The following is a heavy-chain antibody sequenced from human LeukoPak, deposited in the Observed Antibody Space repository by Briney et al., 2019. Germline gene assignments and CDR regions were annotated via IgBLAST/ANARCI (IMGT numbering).Heavy chain of an antibody. CDR1: GFTFSDYW. D-gene: IGHD1-26*01. J-gene: IGHJ4*02. CDR2: INTDGSFT. Sequence: GGSLRLSCAASGFTFSDYWMHWVRQAPGKGLVWVSRINTDGSFTRYADSVQGRFTISRDTAKNTLFLQMNSLRAEDTAVYYCAREAKVGGALQYWGQGILGTVPS. CDR3: AREAKVGGALQY. V-gene: IGHV3-74*01.